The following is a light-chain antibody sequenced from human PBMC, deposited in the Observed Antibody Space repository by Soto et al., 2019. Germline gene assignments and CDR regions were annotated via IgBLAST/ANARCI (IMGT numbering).Light chain of an antibody. Sequence: QSVLTQPPSVSGAPGQRVTISCTGSSSNIGAGFDVHWYQQFPGTAPRLLMYGNNNRPSGVPDRFSGSKSGTSASLAITGLQAEDEADYYCQSYDISLSASSPSWVFGGGTKLTVL. CDR2: GNN. V-gene: IGLV1-40*01. CDR3: QSYDISLSASSPSWV. J-gene: IGLJ3*02. CDR1: SSNIGAGFD.